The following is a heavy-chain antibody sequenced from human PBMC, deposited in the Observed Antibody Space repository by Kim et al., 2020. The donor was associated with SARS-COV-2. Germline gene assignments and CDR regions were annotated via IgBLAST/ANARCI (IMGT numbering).Heavy chain of an antibody. CDR2: IYHSGST. CDR1: GGSISSSNW. CDR3: ARGYYDFWSGYYDYYYGMDV. D-gene: IGHD3-3*01. Sequence: SETLSLTCAVSGGSISSSNWWRWVRQPPGKGLEWIGEIYHSGSTNYNPSLKSRVTISVDKSKNQFSLKLSSVTAADTAVYYCARGYYDFWSGYYDYYYGMDVWGQGTTVTVSS. J-gene: IGHJ6*02. V-gene: IGHV4-4*02.